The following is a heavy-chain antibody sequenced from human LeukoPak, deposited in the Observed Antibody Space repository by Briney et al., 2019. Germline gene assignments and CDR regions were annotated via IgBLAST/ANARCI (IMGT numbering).Heavy chain of an antibody. CDR3: ARVRAPYDSSGYRNDAFDI. J-gene: IGHJ3*02. V-gene: IGHV3-23*01. Sequence: GGSLRLSCAASGFTFSSYAMSWVRQAPGKGLEWVSAISGSGGSTYYADSVKGRFTISRDNSKNTLYLQMNSLRAEDTAVYYCARVRAPYDSSGYRNDAFDIWGQGTMVTVSS. CDR1: GFTFSSYA. D-gene: IGHD3-22*01. CDR2: ISGSGGST.